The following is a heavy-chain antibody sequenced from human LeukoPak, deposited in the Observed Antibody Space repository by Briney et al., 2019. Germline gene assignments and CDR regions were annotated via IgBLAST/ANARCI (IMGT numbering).Heavy chain of an antibody. D-gene: IGHD2-15*01. V-gene: IGHV3-23*01. CDR2: ISGSGDRT. CDR1: GFTFSRYA. CDR3: AKDPGIVLVIDENWFDP. J-gene: IGHJ5*02. Sequence: GGSLRLSCAASGFTFSRYAMSWVRQAPGKGLEWVSSISGSGDRTYYPDSVKGRFAVSRDNSKNTLYLQMNSLRAEDTAIYYCAKDPGIVLVIDENWFDPWGQGTLVTVSS.